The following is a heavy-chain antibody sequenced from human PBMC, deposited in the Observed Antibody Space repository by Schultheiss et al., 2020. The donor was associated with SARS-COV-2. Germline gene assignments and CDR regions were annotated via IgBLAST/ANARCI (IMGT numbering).Heavy chain of an antibody. CDR2: IWYDGSNK. Sequence: GGSLRLSCAASGFAFSDHYMTWIRQAPGKGLEWVAVIWYDGSNKYYADSVKGRFIISRDNAKNSLYLQMNSLSAEDSAVYYCARDNTYLGPMDVWGQGTTVTVSS. CDR1: GFAFSDHY. V-gene: IGHV3-33*08. D-gene: IGHD2/OR15-2a*01. CDR3: ARDNTYLGPMDV. J-gene: IGHJ6*02.